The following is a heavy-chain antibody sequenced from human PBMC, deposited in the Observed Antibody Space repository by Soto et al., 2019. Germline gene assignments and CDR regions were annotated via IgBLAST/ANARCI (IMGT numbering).Heavy chain of an antibody. Sequence: SVKVSCKASGGTFSSYTISWVRQAPGQGLEWMGRIIPILGIANYAQKFQGRVTITADKSTSTAYMELSSLRSEDTAVYYCARGQYGLGIFSGKDYHLYLQAVRGKGTTVTVSS. CDR2: IIPILGIA. D-gene: IGHD3-10*01. J-gene: IGHJ6*04. V-gene: IGHV1-69*02. CDR3: ARGQYGLGIFSGKDYHLYLQAV. CDR1: GGTFSSYT.